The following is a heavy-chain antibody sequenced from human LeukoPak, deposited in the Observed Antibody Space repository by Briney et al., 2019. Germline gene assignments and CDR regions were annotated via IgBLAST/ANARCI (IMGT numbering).Heavy chain of an antibody. J-gene: IGHJ4*02. CDR3: ARPKFSGSFTLFDY. D-gene: IGHD1-26*01. CDR1: GGSISSSSYY. V-gene: IGHV4-39*01. Sequence: SETLSLTCTVSGGSISSSSYYWGWIRQPPGKGLEWIGSIYYSGSTYYNPSLKSRVTISVDTSKNQFSLKLSSVTAADTAVYYCARPKFSGSFTLFDYWGQGTLVTVSS. CDR2: IYYSGST.